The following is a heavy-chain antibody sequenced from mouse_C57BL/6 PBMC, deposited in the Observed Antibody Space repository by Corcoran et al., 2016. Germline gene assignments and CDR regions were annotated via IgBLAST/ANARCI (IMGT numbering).Heavy chain of an antibody. D-gene: IGHD2-5*01. J-gene: IGHJ4*01. V-gene: IGHV3-6*01. CDR3: ARDLYYSNYPYAMDY. CDR2: ISYDGSN. Sequence: DVQLQESGPGLVKPSQSLSLTCSVTGYSITSGYYWNWIRQFPGNKLEWMGYISYDGSNNYNPSLKNRISITRDTSKNQFFLKLNSVTTEDTATYYCARDLYYSNYPYAMDYWGQGTSVTVSS. CDR1: GYSITSGYY.